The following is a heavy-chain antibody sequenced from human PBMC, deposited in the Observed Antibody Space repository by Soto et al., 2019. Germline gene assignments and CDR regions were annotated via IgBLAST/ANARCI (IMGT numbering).Heavy chain of an antibody. J-gene: IGHJ4*02. V-gene: IGHV3-23*01. Sequence: LRLSCAASGFTFSSYTLNWVRRAPGKGLEWVATSSDRRTGNTHYSDSVRGRFTLSRDYSRNILFLQMDSLRADDTAPYYCTTWLTAHFDYWGRGTQVTVSS. D-gene: IGHD2-21*02. CDR1: GFTFSSYT. CDR3: TTWLTAHFDY. CDR2: SSDRRTGNT.